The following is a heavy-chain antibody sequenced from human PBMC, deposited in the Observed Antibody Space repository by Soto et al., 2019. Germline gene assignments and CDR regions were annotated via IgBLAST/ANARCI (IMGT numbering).Heavy chain of an antibody. CDR2: ISGSGGST. J-gene: IGHJ3*02. D-gene: IGHD1-26*01. CDR1: GFTFSSYA. Sequence: GGSLRLSCAASGFTFSSYAMSWVRQAPGKGLEWVSAISGSGGSTYYADSVKGRFTISRDNSKNTLYLQMNSLRAEDTAVYYCAKVLPSYRYSGSYDAFDIWGQGTMVTVSS. V-gene: IGHV3-23*01. CDR3: AKVLPSYRYSGSYDAFDI.